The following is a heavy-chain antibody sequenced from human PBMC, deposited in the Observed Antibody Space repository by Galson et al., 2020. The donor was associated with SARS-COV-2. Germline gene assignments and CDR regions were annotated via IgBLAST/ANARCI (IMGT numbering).Heavy chain of an antibody. CDR1: NDSISSSSYY. D-gene: IGHD1-26*01. J-gene: IGHJ3*02. V-gene: IGHV4-39*01. CDR3: ARQVGTYGAFDI. CDR2: IYYSGRT. Sequence: ASETLSLTCTVSNDSISSSSYYWGWIRQYPGKGLEWIGNIYYSGRTYYNPSLKIRVTISVDTSKNLFFLKLNSVTAADTAVYYCARQVGTYGAFDIWGQGTTVAVSS.